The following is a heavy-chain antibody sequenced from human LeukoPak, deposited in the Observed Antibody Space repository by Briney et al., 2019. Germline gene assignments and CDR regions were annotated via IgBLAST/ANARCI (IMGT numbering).Heavy chain of an antibody. J-gene: IGHJ4*02. Sequence: GGSLRLSCAASGFTFSSYAMHWVRQAPGKGLEWVAVISYDGSNKYYADSVKGRFTISRDNSKNTLYLQMNSLRAEDTAVYHCARGLRWSFDYWGQGTLVTVSS. CDR2: ISYDGSNK. CDR3: ARGLRWSFDY. CDR1: GFTFSSYA. D-gene: IGHD4-23*01. V-gene: IGHV3-30-3*01.